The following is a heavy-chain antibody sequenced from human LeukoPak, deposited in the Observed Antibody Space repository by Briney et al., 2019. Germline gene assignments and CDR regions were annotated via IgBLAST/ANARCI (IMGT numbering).Heavy chain of an antibody. V-gene: IGHV3-23*01. CDR1: GFTFSSYA. Sequence: GGSLRLSCSASGFTFSSYAMSWVRQAAGKGLEWVSTISGSGGSTYYADSVKGRFTISRDNSKNTLYLQMNSLRAEDTAVYYCAKDLTDWGNYFDYWGQGTLVTVSS. CDR2: ISGSGGST. D-gene: IGHD3-9*01. J-gene: IGHJ4*02. CDR3: AKDLTDWGNYFDY.